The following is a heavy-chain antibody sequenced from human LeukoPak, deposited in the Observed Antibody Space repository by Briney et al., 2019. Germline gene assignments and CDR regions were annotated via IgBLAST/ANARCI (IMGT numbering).Heavy chain of an antibody. CDR2: ISYDGNNK. J-gene: IGHJ4*02. CDR1: GFTFSSYG. V-gene: IGHV3-30*18. D-gene: IGHD5-18*01. Sequence: GGSLRLSCAASGFTFSSYGMHWVRQAPGKGLEWVAVISYDGNNKYYADSVKGRFTISRDNSKNTLYLQMNSLRAEDTAVYYCAKDSGYSYLDYWGQGTLVTVSS. CDR3: AKDSGYSYLDY.